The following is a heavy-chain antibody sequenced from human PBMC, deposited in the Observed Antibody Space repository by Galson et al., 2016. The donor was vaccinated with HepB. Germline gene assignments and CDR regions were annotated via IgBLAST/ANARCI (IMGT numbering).Heavy chain of an antibody. J-gene: IGHJ4*02. CDR1: GFTFTSRA. V-gene: IGHV3-30-3*02. D-gene: IGHD6-19*01. Sequence: SLRLSCAASGFTFTSRAMHWVRQAPGKGLEWVAVISYDGRKKFYADPVRGRFSISRDNSKNTLLLQMNSLRAEDTAVYYCTKTGSGWYFDYWGQGTLVTVSS. CDR2: ISYDGRKK. CDR3: TKTGSGWYFDY.